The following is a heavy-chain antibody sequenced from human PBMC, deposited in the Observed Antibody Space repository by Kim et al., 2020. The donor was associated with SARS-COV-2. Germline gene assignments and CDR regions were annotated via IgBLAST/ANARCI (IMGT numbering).Heavy chain of an antibody. CDR2: IWYDGSKK. J-gene: IGHJ4*02. V-gene: IGHV3-33*06. CDR3: ANGGSSSSWAHLY. D-gene: IGHD2-2*01. CDR1: GFTFSSYG. Sequence: GGSLRLPCAASGFTFSSYGMHWVRQAPGKGLEWVAVIWYDGSKKYYVDSVKGRFTISRDNSKNTLYLQMNSLRSEDTAVYYCANGGSSSSWAHLYWGQGTLVTVSS.